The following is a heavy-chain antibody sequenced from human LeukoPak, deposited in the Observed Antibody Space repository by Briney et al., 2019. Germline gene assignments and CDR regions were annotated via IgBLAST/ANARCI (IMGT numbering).Heavy chain of an antibody. V-gene: IGHV3-30*04. CDR1: GSTFSNYA. J-gene: IGHJ4*02. CDR2: ISHDGSNT. Sequence: PGGSLRLSCTASGSTFSNYAMHWVRQAPGKGLEWVAVISHDGSNTDYTDSVKGRFTISRDNSKNTLYLQMNSLRAEDTAVYYCAKEMKPWMHFDYWGQGTLVTVSS. CDR3: AKEMKPWMHFDY. D-gene: IGHD5-12*01.